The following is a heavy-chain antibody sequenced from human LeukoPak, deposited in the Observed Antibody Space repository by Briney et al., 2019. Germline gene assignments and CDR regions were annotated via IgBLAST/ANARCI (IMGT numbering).Heavy chain of an antibody. J-gene: IGHJ4*02. Sequence: PGGSLRLSCAASGFTFSNYHMTWVRQAPGKGLEWVSYISSSGATIYYADSVKGRFTISRDNAQSSLYLQMNSLRDEDTAVYYCARNRGAGGGYFDYWGQGALVTVSS. CDR1: GFTFSNYH. CDR2: ISSSGATI. V-gene: IGHV3-48*02. CDR3: ARNRGAGGGYFDY. D-gene: IGHD3-16*01.